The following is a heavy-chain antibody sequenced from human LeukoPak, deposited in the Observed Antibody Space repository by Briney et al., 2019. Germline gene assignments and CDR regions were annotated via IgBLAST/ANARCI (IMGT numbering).Heavy chain of an antibody. Sequence: GGSLRLSCAASGFTFSSYSMNWVRQAPGKGLEWVSSISSSSSYIYYADSVKGRFTISRDNAKNSLYLQMNSLRAEDTAVYYCARDRVYHYGSGSYYNVYYYYMDVWGKGTTVTVSS. CDR1: GFTFSSYS. CDR3: ARDRVYHYGSGSYYNVYYYYMDV. V-gene: IGHV3-21*01. J-gene: IGHJ6*03. D-gene: IGHD3-10*01. CDR2: ISSSSSYI.